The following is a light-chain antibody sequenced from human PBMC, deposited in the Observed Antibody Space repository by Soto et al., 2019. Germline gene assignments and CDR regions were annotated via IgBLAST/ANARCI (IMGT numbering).Light chain of an antibody. Sequence: DIQMTQSPSSLSAFVGDRVTITCRASQDIVNFLAWYQQKPGKVPKLLIYAASTLQSGVPSRFSGSGSGTDFTLTISSLQPEDVATYYCQKCKVAPFTFGGGTKV. V-gene: IGKV1-27*01. CDR2: AAS. CDR1: QDIVNF. CDR3: QKCKVAPFT. J-gene: IGKJ4*01.